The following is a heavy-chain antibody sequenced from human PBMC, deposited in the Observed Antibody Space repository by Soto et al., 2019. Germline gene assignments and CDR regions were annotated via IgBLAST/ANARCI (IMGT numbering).Heavy chain of an antibody. D-gene: IGHD3-22*01. J-gene: IGHJ4*02. Sequence: TLSLTCAVCGGCIRSGDYYWRWIRQNPGKGLEWIGYIYYSGSTYYNPSLKSRVTISVDTSKNQFSLKLSSVTAADTAVYYCAREPYYYDSSGYLDYWGQGTLVTSPQ. CDR3: AREPYYYDSSGYLDY. CDR2: IYYSGST. CDR1: GGCIRSGDYY. V-gene: IGHV4-30-4*01.